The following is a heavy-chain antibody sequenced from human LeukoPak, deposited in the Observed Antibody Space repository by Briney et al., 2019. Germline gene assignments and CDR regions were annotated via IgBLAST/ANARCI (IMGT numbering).Heavy chain of an antibody. Sequence: GGSLRLSCAASGFTFSDYYMSWIRQAPGKGLEWVSYISSSGSTIYYADSVKGRFTISRDNAENSLYLQMNSLRAEDTAVYYCAREQGYCSSTSCYDFDYWGQGTLVTVSS. CDR3: AREQGYCSSTSCYDFDY. J-gene: IGHJ4*02. CDR2: ISSSGSTI. D-gene: IGHD2-2*01. V-gene: IGHV3-11*04. CDR1: GFTFSDYY.